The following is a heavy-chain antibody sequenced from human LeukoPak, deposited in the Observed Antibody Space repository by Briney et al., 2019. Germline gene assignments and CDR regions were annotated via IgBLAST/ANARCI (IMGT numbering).Heavy chain of an antibody. CDR1: GGTFSSYA. D-gene: IGHD1-26*01. Sequence: EASVKVSCKASGGTFSSYAISWVRQAPGQGLEWMGGIIPIFGTANYAQKFQGRVTITADESTSTAYMELSSLRSEDTAVYYCAREEGVGEPFDYWGQGTLVTVSS. J-gene: IGHJ4*02. V-gene: IGHV1-69*13. CDR3: AREEGVGEPFDY. CDR2: IIPIFGTA.